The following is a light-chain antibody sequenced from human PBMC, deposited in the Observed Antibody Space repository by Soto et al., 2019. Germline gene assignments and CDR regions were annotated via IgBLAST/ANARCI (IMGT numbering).Light chain of an antibody. Sequence: EIVLTQSPGALSLSPGERATLSCRASQSVSSSYLAWYQQKPGQAPRLLIYGASSRATGIPDRFSGSGSGTDFTLTISRLEPEDFAVYYCLQYGSSPRMFGQGTKVDIK. CDR1: QSVSSSY. CDR2: GAS. V-gene: IGKV3-20*01. J-gene: IGKJ1*01. CDR3: LQYGSSPRM.